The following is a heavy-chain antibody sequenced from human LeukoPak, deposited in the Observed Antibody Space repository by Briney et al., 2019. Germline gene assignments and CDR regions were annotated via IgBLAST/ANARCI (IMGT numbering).Heavy chain of an antibody. V-gene: IGHV4-31*03. CDR2: IYYSGST. Sequence: SETLSLTCTVSGGSISSGGYYWSWIRQHPGKGLEWIGYIYYSGSTYYNPSLKSRVTISVDTSKNQFSLKLSSVTAADTAVYYCARVSGGAHYYYGMDVWGQGTTVTVSS. CDR1: GGSISSGGYY. D-gene: IGHD3-10*01. J-gene: IGHJ6*02. CDR3: ARVSGGAHYYYGMDV.